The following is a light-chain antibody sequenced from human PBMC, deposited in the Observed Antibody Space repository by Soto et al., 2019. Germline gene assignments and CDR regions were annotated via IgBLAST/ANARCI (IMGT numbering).Light chain of an antibody. J-gene: IGLJ1*01. CDR3: ASYAGTKLFV. Sequence: QSALTQPPSASGSPGQSLTISCTGTSSDVGFYNFVSWYQQRPGKAPKLVIYEVTKRPSGVPDRFSGSKSGSTASLTVSGLQAGDEAEYYCASYAGTKLFVFGSGTKVTV. V-gene: IGLV2-8*01. CDR1: SSDVGFYNF. CDR2: EVT.